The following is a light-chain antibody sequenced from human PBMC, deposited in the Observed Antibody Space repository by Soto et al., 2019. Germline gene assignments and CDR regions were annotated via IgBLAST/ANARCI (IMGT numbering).Light chain of an antibody. CDR2: DVS. J-gene: IGLJ1*01. V-gene: IGLV2-14*01. CDR3: SSYTSSSTLV. Sequence: QSVLTQPASGSGADGQWIPISCTGTSSDVGGYNYVSWYQQHPGKAPKLMIYDVSNRPSGVSNRFSGSKSGNTASLTISGLQAEDEADYYCSSYTSSSTLVFGTGTKVTVL. CDR1: SSDVGGYNY.